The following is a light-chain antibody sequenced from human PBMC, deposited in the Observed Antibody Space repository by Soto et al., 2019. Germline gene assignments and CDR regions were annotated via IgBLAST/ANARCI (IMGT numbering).Light chain of an antibody. Sequence: QSALTQPPSASGSPGQSVTISCTGTSSDVGAYNYVSWYQQYPGKAPKLMISEVNKRPSGVPDRFSGSKSGNTASLTVSGLQADDEADYFCASYAGTFWVFGGGTKLTVL. J-gene: IGLJ3*02. CDR3: ASYAGTFWV. CDR1: SSDVGAYNY. CDR2: EVN. V-gene: IGLV2-8*01.